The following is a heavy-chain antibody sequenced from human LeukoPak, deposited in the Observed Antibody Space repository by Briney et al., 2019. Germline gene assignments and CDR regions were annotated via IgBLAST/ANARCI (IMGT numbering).Heavy chain of an antibody. CDR1: GFTFSSYA. CDR2: ISGSGDTT. Sequence: PGGSLRLSCAASGFTFSSYAMNWVRQAPGKGLEGGSFISGSGDTTYYADSVKGRFTIPRDSSKNTLYLQMNRLRAEERAVYYCAKSRGESRGASNYWGQGSLVTVSS. D-gene: IGHD3-16*01. CDR3: AKSRGESRGASNY. J-gene: IGHJ4*02. V-gene: IGHV3-23*01.